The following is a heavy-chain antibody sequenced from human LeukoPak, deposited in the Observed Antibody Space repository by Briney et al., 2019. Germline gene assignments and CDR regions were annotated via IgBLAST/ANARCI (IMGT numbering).Heavy chain of an antibody. J-gene: IGHJ4*02. CDR2: ISGSGGST. CDR1: GFTVITNY. CDR3: AKSLYNWNYY. Sequence: GGSLRLSCAASGFTVITNYMSWVRQAPGKGLEWVSAISGSGGSTYYADSVKGRFTISRDNSKNTLYLQMNSLRAEDTAVYYCAKSLYNWNYYWGQGTLVTVSS. V-gene: IGHV3-23*01. D-gene: IGHD1-7*01.